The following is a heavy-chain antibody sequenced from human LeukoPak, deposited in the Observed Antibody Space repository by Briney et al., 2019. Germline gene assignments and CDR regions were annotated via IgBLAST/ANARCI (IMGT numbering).Heavy chain of an antibody. CDR2: ISSSGSTI. CDR1: GFTFRSYE. D-gene: IGHD1-26*01. J-gene: IGHJ4*02. Sequence: GGSLRLSCAASGFTFRSYEMNWVRQAPGKGLEWVSYISSSGSTIYYADSVKGRFTISRDNAKTSLYRQMNSLRGEHTAVYYCARGDSGSYYFDYWGQGTLVTVSS. V-gene: IGHV3-48*03. CDR3: ARGDSGSYYFDY.